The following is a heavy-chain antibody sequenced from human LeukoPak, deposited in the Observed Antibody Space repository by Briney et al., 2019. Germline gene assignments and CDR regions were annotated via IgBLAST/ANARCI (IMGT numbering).Heavy chain of an antibody. D-gene: IGHD2-2*02. CDR2: IDHSGTT. CDR1: GGSITNYY. CDR3: ATGRNGVVPATILGVGPWYNYHYMDV. V-gene: IGHV4-34*01. J-gene: IGHJ6*03. Sequence: PSETLSLTCSLSGGSITNYYWSWIRQPPGKGLEWIGEIDHSGTTNYNPSLKSRVTMSVDTSKNQFSLMVSSVTAADTAVYYCATGRNGVVPATILGVGPWYNYHYMDVWGKGTTVTVSS.